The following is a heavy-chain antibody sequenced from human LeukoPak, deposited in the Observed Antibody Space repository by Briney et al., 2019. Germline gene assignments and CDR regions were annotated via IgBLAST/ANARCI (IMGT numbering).Heavy chain of an antibody. D-gene: IGHD3-10*01. CDR2: ISSSSTYI. CDR1: EFSFKSYS. V-gene: IGHV3-21*04. CDR3: ARGMGSNQRIFRYYGMDV. J-gene: IGHJ6*02. Sequence: PGGSLRLSCAASEFSFKSYSMNWVRQAPGKGLEWVSSISSSSTYIYYADSVKGRFTISRDNAKNSLYLQMNSLRAEDTAVYYCARGMGSNQRIFRYYGMDVWGQGTTVTVSS.